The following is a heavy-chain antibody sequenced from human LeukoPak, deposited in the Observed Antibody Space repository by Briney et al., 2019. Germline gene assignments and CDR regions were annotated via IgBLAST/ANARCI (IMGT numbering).Heavy chain of an antibody. CDR1: GYSISSAYY. CDR3: ARGSTARYYYDSSGYYRGAVDY. J-gene: IGHJ4*02. Sequence: MSSETLSLTCTVSGYSISSAYYWGWIRQPPGKGLEWIGSIHHTGSTYYNPSLKSRATISVDTSKNQFSLKLSSVTAADTAVYYCARGSTARYYYDSSGYYRGAVDYWGQGTLVTISS. V-gene: IGHV4-38-2*02. CDR2: IHHTGST. D-gene: IGHD3-22*01.